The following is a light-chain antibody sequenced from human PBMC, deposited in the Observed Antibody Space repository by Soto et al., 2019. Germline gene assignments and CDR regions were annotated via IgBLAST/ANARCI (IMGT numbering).Light chain of an antibody. CDR1: SSDVGGYNY. J-gene: IGLJ3*02. V-gene: IGLV2-14*01. Sequence: QLVLTQPASVSGSPGQSITISCTGTSSDVGGYNYVSWYQQHPGKAPKLMIYDVSNRPSGVSNRFSGSKSDNTASLTISGLQAEDEADSYCSSYTTSTTWVFGGGTQLTVL. CDR3: SSYTTSTTWV. CDR2: DVS.